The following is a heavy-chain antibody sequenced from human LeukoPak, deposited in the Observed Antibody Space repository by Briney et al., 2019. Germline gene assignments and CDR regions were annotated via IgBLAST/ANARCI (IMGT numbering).Heavy chain of an antibody. CDR1: EFTFSSYS. V-gene: IGHV3-21*01. Sequence: GGSLRLSCAASEFTFSSYSMNWVRQAPGKGLEWVSSISSSSSYIYYADSVKGRFTISRDNAKNSLYLQMNSLRAEDTAVYYCAKESGYSYGPYYYYYMDVWGKGTTVTVSS. CDR2: ISSSSSYI. D-gene: IGHD5-18*01. J-gene: IGHJ6*03. CDR3: AKESGYSYGPYYYYYMDV.